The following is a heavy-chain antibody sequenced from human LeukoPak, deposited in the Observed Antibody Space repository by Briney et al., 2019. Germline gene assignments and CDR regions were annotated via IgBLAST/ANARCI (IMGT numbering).Heavy chain of an antibody. CDR2: IYYSGST. Sequence: PSETLSLTCTVSGGSISSSSYYWGWIRQPPGKGLEWIGSIYYSGSTYYNPSLKSRVTISVDTSKNQFSLKLSSVTAADTAVYYCAVLLERPWFCRFDPWGQGTLVTVSS. CDR1: GGSISSSSYY. J-gene: IGHJ5*02. V-gene: IGHV4-39*01. CDR3: AVLLERPWFCRFDP. D-gene: IGHD1-1*01.